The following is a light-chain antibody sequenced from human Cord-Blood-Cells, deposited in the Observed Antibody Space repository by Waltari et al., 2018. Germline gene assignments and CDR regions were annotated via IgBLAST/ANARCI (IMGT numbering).Light chain of an antibody. CDR2: DAS. CDR1: QGISSA. Sequence: AIQLTQSPSSLSASVGHRVTITCRASQGISSALAWYQQKPRKAPKLLIYDASSLESGVPSRFSVSGSGTDFTLTISSLLPEDFATYYCQQFNSYPPGSGTTFGGGTKVEIK. CDR3: QQFNSYPPGSGTT. J-gene: IGKJ4*01. V-gene: IGKV1-13*02.